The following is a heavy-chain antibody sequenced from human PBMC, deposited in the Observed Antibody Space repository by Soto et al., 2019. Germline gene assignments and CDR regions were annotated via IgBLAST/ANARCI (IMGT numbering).Heavy chain of an antibody. Sequence: SETLSLTCTVSGGSISSGGYYWSWIRQHPGKGLEWIGYIYYSGSTYYNPSLKSRVTISVDTSKNQFSLKLTSVTAADTAVYYGSRDKITGLFDDCGQGTLVTGSS. CDR2: IYYSGST. D-gene: IGHD2-8*02. V-gene: IGHV4-31*03. J-gene: IGHJ4*02. CDR3: SRDKITGLFDD. CDR1: GGSISSGGYY.